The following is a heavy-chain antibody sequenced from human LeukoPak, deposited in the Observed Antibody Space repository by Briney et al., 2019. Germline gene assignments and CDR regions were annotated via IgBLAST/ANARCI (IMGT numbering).Heavy chain of an antibody. CDR3: ARRSGSYSYYYYYMDV. D-gene: IGHD1-26*01. CDR2: IKEDGSEK. Sequence: GGSLRLSCAASGFTFSRYWMSWVRQAPGKGLEWVANIKEDGSEKYYVDSVKGRFTISRDNAKNSLYLQMNSLRAEDTALYYCARRSGSYSYYYYYMDVWGKGTTVTASS. CDR1: GFTFSRYW. J-gene: IGHJ6*03. V-gene: IGHV3-7*03.